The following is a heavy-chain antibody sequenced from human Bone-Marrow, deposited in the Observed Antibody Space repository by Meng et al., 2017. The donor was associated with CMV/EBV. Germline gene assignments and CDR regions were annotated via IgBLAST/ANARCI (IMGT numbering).Heavy chain of an antibody. D-gene: IGHD4-17*01. CDR2: IRYDGGYK. V-gene: IGHV3-30*02. Sequence: GESLKISCAASGFTFSNYGMHWVRQAPGKGLEWVAFIRYDGGYKYYADSVKGRFTISRNNSKTTLYLQMSSRRAEDTAVYYCAINGAIYYGHPNFDSWGQGTLVTVSS. J-gene: IGHJ4*02. CDR1: GFTFSNYG. CDR3: AINGAIYYGHPNFDS.